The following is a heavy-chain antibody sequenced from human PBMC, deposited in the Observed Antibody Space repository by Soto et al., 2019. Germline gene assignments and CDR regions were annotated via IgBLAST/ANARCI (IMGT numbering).Heavy chain of an antibody. V-gene: IGHV2-5*02. CDR1: GFSLTADAVA. J-gene: IGHJ4*02. Sequence: QITLKESGPTVLKPPQTVTLTCAVSGFSLTADAVAVGWIRQSPGQALDWLALMYWDDDRRYRPSLAGRLTTNKDTSRNQLVLPMPNLHPVDTGTYFCAQQKQTLYRLFDTWGRGTLVTVSS. CDR2: MYWDDDR. D-gene: IGHD3-16*01. CDR3: AQQKQTLYRLFDT.